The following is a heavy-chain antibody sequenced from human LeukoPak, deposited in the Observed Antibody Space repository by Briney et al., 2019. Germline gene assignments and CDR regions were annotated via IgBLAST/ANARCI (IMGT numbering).Heavy chain of an antibody. Sequence: SEALSLTCSVSGGPLRSYYWSWIRQPPGKALEGIGYIYYSGSTNYNPSLKSRVTISVDTSKNQFSLKMSSVTAADTAVYYCARETYYYDSSGYSLGWFEPWGRGTLATASS. J-gene: IGHJ5*02. D-gene: IGHD3-22*01. CDR2: IYYSGST. CDR1: GGPLRSYY. CDR3: ARETYYYDSSGYSLGWFEP. V-gene: IGHV4-59*01.